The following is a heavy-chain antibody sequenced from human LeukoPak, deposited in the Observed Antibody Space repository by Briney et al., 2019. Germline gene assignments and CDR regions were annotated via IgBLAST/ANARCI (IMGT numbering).Heavy chain of an antibody. CDR1: GFTFSGSA. V-gene: IGHV3-73*01. J-gene: IGHJ6*03. CDR3: TLTGYCSGGSCYSVYYYMDV. Sequence: PGGSLRLSCAASGFTFSGSAMHWVRQASGKGLEWVGRIRSKANSYATAYAASVKGRFTISRDDSKNTAYLQMNSLKTEDTAVYYCTLTGYCSGGSCYSVYYYMDVWGKGTTVTVSS. D-gene: IGHD2-15*01. CDR2: IRSKANSYAT.